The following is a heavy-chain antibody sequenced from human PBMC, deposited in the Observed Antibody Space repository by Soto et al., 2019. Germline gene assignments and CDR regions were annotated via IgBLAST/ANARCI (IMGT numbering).Heavy chain of an antibody. CDR2: INHSGST. CDR1: GGSFSGYY. Sequence: PEETLSLTCAVYGGSFSGYYWRWIRQPPGKGLEWIGEINHSGSTNYNPSPKSRVTISVDTSKNPFSLKLSSVTAADTAVYYCARGGHYYGSGSYYSPPLVDYWGQGTLVTVSS. D-gene: IGHD3-10*01. CDR3: ARGGHYYGSGSYYSPPLVDY. V-gene: IGHV4-34*01. J-gene: IGHJ4*02.